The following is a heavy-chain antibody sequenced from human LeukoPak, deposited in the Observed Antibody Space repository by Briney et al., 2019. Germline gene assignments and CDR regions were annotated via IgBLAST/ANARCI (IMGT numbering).Heavy chain of an antibody. CDR1: GYTFTSYG. CDR2: ISAYNGNT. D-gene: IGHD3-10*01. V-gene: IGHV1-18*01. J-gene: IGHJ4*02. Sequence: ASVKVSCKASGYTFTSYGISWVRQAPGQGLEWMGWISAYNGNTNYAQKLQGRVTMTTDTSTSTACMELRSLRSDDTAVYYCARVRHYYGSGSYFDYWGQGTLVTVPS. CDR3: ARVRHYYGSGSYFDY.